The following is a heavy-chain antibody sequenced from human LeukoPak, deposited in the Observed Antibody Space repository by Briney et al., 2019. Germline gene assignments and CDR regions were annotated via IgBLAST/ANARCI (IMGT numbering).Heavy chain of an antibody. CDR3: SRSVGATVDY. V-gene: IGHV3-74*01. J-gene: IGHJ4*02. D-gene: IGHD1-26*01. CDR2: INSYGRST. CDR1: GFTFISYW. Sequence: GGSLRLSCAASGFTFISYWLHWVRQAPGKGLVWVSRINSYGRSTSYSGSVKGRSTISRDNDKNTSHLQQKSSRADETTVEYCSRSVGATVDYWGQGTLVTVA.